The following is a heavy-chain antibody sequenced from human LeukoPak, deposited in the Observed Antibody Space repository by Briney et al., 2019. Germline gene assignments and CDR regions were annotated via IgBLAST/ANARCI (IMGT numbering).Heavy chain of an antibody. CDR2: IKSKTDGGTT. CDR1: GFTFSNAW. Sequence: GGSLRLSCAASGFTFSNAWMSWVRQAPGKGLEWVGRIKSKTDGGTTDYAAPVKGRFTISRDDSKNTLYLQMNSLKTEDTAVYYFTTAPPPYYDFWIGYFRGGILGYYYMDVWAKGTTVTVSS. CDR3: TTAPPPYYDFWIGYFRGGILGYYYMDV. V-gene: IGHV3-15*01. D-gene: IGHD3-3*01. J-gene: IGHJ6*03.